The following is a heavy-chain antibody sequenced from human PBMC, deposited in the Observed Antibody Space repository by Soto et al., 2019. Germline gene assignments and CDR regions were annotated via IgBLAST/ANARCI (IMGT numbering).Heavy chain of an antibody. Sequence: GGSLRLSCAASGFPFSSYSMNWVRQAPGKGLEWISCIGGSGNAIYYADSVKGRFTVSRDNAKNSLYLQMNSLRAEDTAVYYCARDPRMTDYYYYMDVWGKGTTVTVSS. CDR1: GFPFSSYS. D-gene: IGHD2-21*02. CDR2: IGGSGNAI. J-gene: IGHJ6*03. V-gene: IGHV3-48*01. CDR3: ARDPRMTDYYYYMDV.